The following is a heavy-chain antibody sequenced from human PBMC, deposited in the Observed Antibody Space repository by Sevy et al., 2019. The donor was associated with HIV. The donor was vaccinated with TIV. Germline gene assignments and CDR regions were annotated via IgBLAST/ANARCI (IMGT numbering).Heavy chain of an antibody. Sequence: GGSLRLSCAASGFTFSSYGMHWVRQAPGKGLVWVSRISSDESRTTYADSVKGRFTISSDNAKNTVYLQMNSLRAEDTAVYYCARPNGGNFNGMDVWGQGTTVTVSS. CDR1: GFTFSSYG. CDR2: ISSDESRT. V-gene: IGHV3-74*01. D-gene: IGHD2-8*01. CDR3: ARPNGGNFNGMDV. J-gene: IGHJ6*02.